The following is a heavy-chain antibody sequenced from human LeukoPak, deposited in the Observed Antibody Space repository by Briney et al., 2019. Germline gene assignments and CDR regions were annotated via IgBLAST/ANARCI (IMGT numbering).Heavy chain of an antibody. Sequence: KLSGPTLVKPTHTLTLTCTFSGFALSTGGLGVGWIRQPPGKALEWLAFIYWDEDKYYSPFLKSRLTITKDTSKNQVVLSMTNMDPVDTATYFCAHANYYSYFMDVWGKGTTVTVSS. V-gene: IGHV2-5*02. CDR1: GFALSTGGLG. J-gene: IGHJ6*03. CDR2: IYWDEDK. CDR3: AHANYYSYFMDV.